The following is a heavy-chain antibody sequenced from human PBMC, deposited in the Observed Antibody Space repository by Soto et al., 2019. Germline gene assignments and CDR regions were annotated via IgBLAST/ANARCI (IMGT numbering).Heavy chain of an antibody. CDR3: ARGGGVGVAGSAAFDM. Sequence: QLHLVQSGAVVKKPGASVTVSCSASGYPVTAYYMHWVRQAPGRGLEWMGGINPATGAAKYTQTFRGRVTMTRDPSTSTGFMELSGLTSGDAAGFYCARGGGVGVAGSAAFDMWGQGTLVTVSS. V-gene: IGHV1-2*02. CDR1: GYPVTAYY. J-gene: IGHJ3*02. CDR2: INPATGAA. D-gene: IGHD3-3*01.